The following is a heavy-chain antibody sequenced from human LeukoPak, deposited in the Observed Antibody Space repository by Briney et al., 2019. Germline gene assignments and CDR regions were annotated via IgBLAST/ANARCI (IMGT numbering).Heavy chain of an antibody. CDR2: INHSGST. CDR1: GGSFSGYY. D-gene: IGHD6-13*01. V-gene: IGHV4-34*01. Sequence: SETLSLTSAFYGGSFSGYYWSWIRQPPGKGLEWIGEINHSGSTNYNPSLKSRVTISVDTSKNQFSLKLSSVTAADTAVYYCARESVSYSSSWYFDYWGQGTLVTVSS. CDR3: ARESVSYSSSWYFDY. J-gene: IGHJ4*02.